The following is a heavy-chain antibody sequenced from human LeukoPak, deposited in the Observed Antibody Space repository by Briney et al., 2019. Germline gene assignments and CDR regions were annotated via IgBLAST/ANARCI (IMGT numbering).Heavy chain of an antibody. D-gene: IGHD6-13*01. J-gene: IGHJ4*02. Sequence: PSETLSLTCSVSGGSISNFYWSWIRQPPGKGLDWIGYIYSSGSTNYNPSLKSRVTISVDTSKNQFSLKLSSVTAADTAVFYCARSPAYSSSWNTYYFDYWGQGTLVPVSS. CDR1: GGSISNFY. CDR2: IYSSGST. V-gene: IGHV4-59*01. CDR3: ARSPAYSSSWNTYYFDY.